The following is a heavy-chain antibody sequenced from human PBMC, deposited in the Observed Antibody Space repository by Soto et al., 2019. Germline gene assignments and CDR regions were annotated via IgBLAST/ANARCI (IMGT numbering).Heavy chain of an antibody. J-gene: IGHJ6*04. CDR2: IYSSGST. CDR1: GGSISSSGSY. Sequence: SETLSLTCAVSGGSISSSGSYWSWIRQHPGKGLEWIGYIYSSGSTYYNQSLKCRLTISVDTSMNQFSLNLRSVNAADTAAYYCARDRVISGATRECHHGMGCWGRGTRVTVAS. D-gene: IGHD2-21*01. V-gene: IGHV4-31*11. CDR3: ARDRVISGATRECHHGMGC.